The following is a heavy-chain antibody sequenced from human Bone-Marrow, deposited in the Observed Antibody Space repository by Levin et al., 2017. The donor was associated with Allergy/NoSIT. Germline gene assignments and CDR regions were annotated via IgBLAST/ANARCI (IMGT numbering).Heavy chain of an antibody. CDR1: GYTFTSYD. CDR3: ARAHVSRELPPVVYYYYGMDV. V-gene: IGHV1-8*01. Sequence: PGGSLRLSCKASGYTFTSYDINWVRQATGQGLEWMGWMNPNSGNTGYAQKFQGRVTMTRNTSISTAYMELSSLRSEDTAVYYCARAHVSRELPPVVYYYYGMDVWGQGTTVTVSS. CDR2: MNPNSGNT. J-gene: IGHJ6*02. D-gene: IGHD1-26*01.